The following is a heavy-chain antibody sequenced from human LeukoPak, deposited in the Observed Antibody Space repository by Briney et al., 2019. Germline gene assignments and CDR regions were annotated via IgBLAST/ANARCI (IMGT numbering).Heavy chain of an antibody. CDR2: IIPILGIA. V-gene: IGHV1-69*04. CDR1: GGTFSSYA. D-gene: IGHD3-22*01. Sequence: SVKVSCKASGGTFSSYAISWVRQAPGQGLEWMGRIIPILGIANYAQKFQGRVTITADKSTSTAYMELSSLRSEDTAVYYCARDSSGYYFTLGYWGQGTLVTVSS. J-gene: IGHJ4*02. CDR3: ARDSSGYYFTLGY.